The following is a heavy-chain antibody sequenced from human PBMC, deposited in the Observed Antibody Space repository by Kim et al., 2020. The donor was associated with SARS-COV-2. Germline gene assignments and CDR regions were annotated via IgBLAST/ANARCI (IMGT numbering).Heavy chain of an antibody. Sequence: GESLKISCKGSGYSFTSYWISWVRQMPGKGLEWMGRIDPSDSYTNYSPSFQGHVTISADKSISTAYLQWSSLKASDTAMYYCARQALWFGAKGAMDVWGQGTTVSVSS. V-gene: IGHV5-10-1*01. CDR3: ARQALWFGAKGAMDV. CDR1: GYSFTSYW. CDR2: IDPSDSYT. J-gene: IGHJ6*02. D-gene: IGHD3-10*01.